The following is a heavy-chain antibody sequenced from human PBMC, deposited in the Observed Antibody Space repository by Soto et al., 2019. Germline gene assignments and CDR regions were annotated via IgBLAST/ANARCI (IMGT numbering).Heavy chain of an antibody. V-gene: IGHV4-30-2*01. J-gene: IGHJ4*02. CDR2: IYHNGST. CDR1: GGSISNGGYS. CDR3: ARGRLYLSSFYDY. Sequence: SETLSLTCAVSGGSISNGGYSWSWIRQPPGKGLEWSGTIYHNGSTHYNPSLESRVTISVDRSKNQFSLKLTSVIAADTAVYYCARGRLYLSSFYDYWGQGTLVTVPQ. D-gene: IGHD6-13*01.